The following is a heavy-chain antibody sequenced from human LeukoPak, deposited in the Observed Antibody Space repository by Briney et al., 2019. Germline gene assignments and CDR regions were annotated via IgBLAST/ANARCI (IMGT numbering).Heavy chain of an antibody. J-gene: IGHJ4*02. Sequence: SETLSLTCAVSGGSISSSNWWSWVRQPPGKGLEWIGEIYHSGSTNHNPSLKSRVTISVDKSKNQFSLKLSSVTAADTAVYFCARERTAPRFGDFLYWGQGSRVSVSS. CDR3: ARERTAPRFGDFLY. V-gene: IGHV4-4*02. CDR1: GGSISSSNW. CDR2: IYHSGST. D-gene: IGHD3-10*01.